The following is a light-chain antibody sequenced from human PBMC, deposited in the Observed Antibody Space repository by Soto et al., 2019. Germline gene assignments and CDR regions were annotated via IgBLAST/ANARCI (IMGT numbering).Light chain of an antibody. CDR1: SSNIGSNY. J-gene: IGLJ3*02. CDR3: AAWDDSLSGVV. CDR2: RNN. V-gene: IGLV1-47*01. Sequence: QSVLTQPPSASGTPGQRVTISCSGSSSNIGSNYVSWYQQLPGTAPKLLIYRNNQRPSGVPDRFSGSKSGTSASLAISGLRSEDEANYDCAAWDDSLSGVVFGGGTQLTVL.